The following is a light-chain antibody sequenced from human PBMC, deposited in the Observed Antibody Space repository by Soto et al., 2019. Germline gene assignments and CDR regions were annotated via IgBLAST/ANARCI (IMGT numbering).Light chain of an antibody. Sequence: EIVLTQSPGTLSLSPGERATLSCRASQSLSSNFLAWYQQKPGQAPRLLIYGASSRATGIPDRFSGSGSGTDFTLTISSLEPEDFAVYYCQQYGTSPYTFGQGTKVDIK. J-gene: IGKJ2*01. CDR1: QSLSSNF. CDR2: GAS. CDR3: QQYGTSPYT. V-gene: IGKV3-20*01.